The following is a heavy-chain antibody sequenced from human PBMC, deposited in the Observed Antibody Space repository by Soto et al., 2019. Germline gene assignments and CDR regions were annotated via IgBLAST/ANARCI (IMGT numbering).Heavy chain of an antibody. CDR2: ISGSGIST. J-gene: IGHJ2*01. V-gene: IGHV3-23*01. D-gene: IGHD1-26*01. CDR3: AKNRGSGSYTNWNFDV. CDR1: GLTFSSYA. Sequence: PGGSLRLSCAASGLTFSSYAMSWVRQAPGKGLEWVSGISGSGISTYYADSVKGRFTISRDNSKNTLYLQMNSLRAEDTAVYYCAKNRGSGSYTNWNFDVWGRGTLVTVSS.